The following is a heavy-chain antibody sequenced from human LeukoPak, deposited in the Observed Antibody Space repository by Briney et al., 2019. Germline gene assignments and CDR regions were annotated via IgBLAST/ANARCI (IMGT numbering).Heavy chain of an antibody. CDR2: ISAYNGNT. D-gene: IGHD2-2*01. CDR3: ARDGHQPLDVTYFQH. CDR1: GYTYSSYG. Sequence: GASVKVSCKTSGYTYSSYGISWVRQAPGQGLEWMGWISAYNGNTKYAQKLQGRVTMTTDTSTSTAYMELRSLRSDDTAVYYCARDGHQPLDVTYFQHWGQGTLVTVSS. V-gene: IGHV1-18*01. J-gene: IGHJ1*01.